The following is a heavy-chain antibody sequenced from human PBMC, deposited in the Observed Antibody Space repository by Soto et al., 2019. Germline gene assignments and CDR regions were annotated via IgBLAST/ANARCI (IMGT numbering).Heavy chain of an antibody. CDR1: GFTFSSYG. V-gene: IGHV3-30*18. CDR3: AKDLSSPYCSGGSCYSPQMLGLDY. Sequence: GGSLRLSCAASGFTFSSYGMHWVRQAPGKGLEWVAVISYDGSNKYYADSVKGRFTISRDNSKNTLYLQMNSLRAEDTAVYYCAKDLSSPYCSGGSCYSPQMLGLDYWGQGTLVTVSS. CDR2: ISYDGSNK. J-gene: IGHJ4*02. D-gene: IGHD2-15*01.